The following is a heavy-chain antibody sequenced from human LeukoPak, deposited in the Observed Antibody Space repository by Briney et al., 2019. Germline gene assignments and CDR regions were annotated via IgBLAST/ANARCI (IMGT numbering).Heavy chain of an antibody. Sequence: GGSLRLSCAASGFTFSSYWMSWVRQAPGKGLEWVSGISGYGGSTYYADSVKGRFTISRDNSKNTLYLQMNSLRVEDTAVDYCAKEMVVRGMGAFDIWGQGTMVTVSS. J-gene: IGHJ3*02. CDR3: AKEMVVRGMGAFDI. CDR1: GFTFSSYW. D-gene: IGHD3-10*01. V-gene: IGHV3-23*01. CDR2: ISGYGGST.